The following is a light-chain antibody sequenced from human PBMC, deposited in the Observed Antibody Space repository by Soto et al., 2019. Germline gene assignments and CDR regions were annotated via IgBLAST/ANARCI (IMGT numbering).Light chain of an antibody. CDR3: QQSHSIPYT. CDR2: AAS. CDR1: QTISSY. J-gene: IGKJ2*01. Sequence: DIQMTQSPSSLSASVGDRVTITCRASQTISSYLNWYQQKPGKAPKLQIYAASILQNGVPSRFSGSGSGTDFTLTISSLQPEDFASYYCQQSHSIPYTFGQGKKLEIQ. V-gene: IGKV1-39*01.